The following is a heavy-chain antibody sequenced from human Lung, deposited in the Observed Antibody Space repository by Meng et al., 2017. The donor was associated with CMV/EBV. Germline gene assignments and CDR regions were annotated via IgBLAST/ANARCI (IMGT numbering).Heavy chain of an antibody. V-gene: IGHV3-21*06. CDR2: FSSMSTSM. D-gene: IGHD2-2*01. CDR1: RTPFSAYT. J-gene: IGHJ4*02. Sequence: GGSLRLXXAASRTPFSAYTMNWVRQAPGKGLEWVSSFSSMSTSMSYADSVRGRFIVSRDNANNSLYLQMTGLRAEDTAVYYCALVPVATSFVDSWGQGTLVTVSS. CDR3: ALVPVATSFVDS.